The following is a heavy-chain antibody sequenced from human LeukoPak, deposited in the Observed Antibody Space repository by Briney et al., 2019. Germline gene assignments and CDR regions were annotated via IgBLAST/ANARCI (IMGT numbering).Heavy chain of an antibody. CDR2: IWYDGRNK. D-gene: IGHD4-17*01. CDR3: AREVTTSREVTTFDN. V-gene: IGHV3-33*01. CDR1: GFTFSNYG. Sequence: GRSLRLSCAVSGFTFSNYGMHWVRQAPGKGLEWVAVIWYDGRNKYYAHSVKGRFTISRDNSQNTLYLEMDSLRAEDTAVYFCAREVTTSREVTTFDNWGQGTLVTVSS. J-gene: IGHJ4*02.